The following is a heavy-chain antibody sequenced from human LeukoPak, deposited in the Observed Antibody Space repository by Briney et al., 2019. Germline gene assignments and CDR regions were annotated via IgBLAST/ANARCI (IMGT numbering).Heavy chain of an antibody. CDR3: AKEIGYCSSTSCYPFDY. D-gene: IGHD2-2*01. V-gene: IGHV3-9*01. CDR2: ISWNSGSI. CDR1: GFTFDDYA. Sequence: GRSLRLSCAASGFTFDDYAMHWVRQAPGKGLEWVSGISWNSGSIGYADSVKGRFTISRDNAKNSLYLQMNSLRAEDTALYYCAKEIGYCSSTSCYPFDYWGQGTLVTVSS. J-gene: IGHJ4*02.